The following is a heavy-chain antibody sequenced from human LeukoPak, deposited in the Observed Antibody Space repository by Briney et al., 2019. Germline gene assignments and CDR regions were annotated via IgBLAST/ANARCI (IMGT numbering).Heavy chain of an antibody. V-gene: IGHV3-7*02. Sequence: GSLRLSCVGSEFTFGTYWMSWLRQAPGKRLEWLANIKEDGSEKYYVDSVKGRFTISRDNARKSLFLQMNSLRAEDTAVYYCATTDHSGRFYYFDNWGQGTLVTVSS. J-gene: IGHJ4*02. CDR2: IKEDGSEK. CDR1: EFTFGTYW. CDR3: ATTDHSGRFYYFDN. D-gene: IGHD6-13*01.